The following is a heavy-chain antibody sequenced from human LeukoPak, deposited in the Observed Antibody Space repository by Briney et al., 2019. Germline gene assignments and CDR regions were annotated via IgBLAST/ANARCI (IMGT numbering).Heavy chain of an antibody. CDR3: ARASSSWSIGDWFDP. CDR1: GYTFTSYD. Sequence: ASVKVSCKASGYTFTSYDINWVRQATGQGLEWMGWMNPKSGNTGYAQKFQGRVTITRNTSISTAYMELSSLRSEDTAVYYCARASSSWSIGDWFDPWGQGTLVTVSS. CDR2: MNPKSGNT. V-gene: IGHV1-8*03. J-gene: IGHJ5*02. D-gene: IGHD6-13*01.